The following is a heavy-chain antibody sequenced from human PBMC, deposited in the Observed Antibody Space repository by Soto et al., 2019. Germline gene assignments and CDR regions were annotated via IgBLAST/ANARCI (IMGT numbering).Heavy chain of an antibody. Sequence: PCGSLRLSCPASGLSFCSYGMHRVRQAPGKGLEWVAVISYDGSNKYYADSVKGRFTISRDNAKNSLYLQMNSLRAEDTAVYYCAREGYYYYYGMDVWGQGTTVTVSS. CDR1: GLSFCSYG. CDR3: AREGYYYYYGMDV. CDR2: ISYDGSNK. J-gene: IGHJ6*02. V-gene: IGHV3-30*03.